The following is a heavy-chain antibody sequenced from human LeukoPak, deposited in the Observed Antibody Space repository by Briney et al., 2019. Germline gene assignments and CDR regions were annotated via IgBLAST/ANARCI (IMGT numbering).Heavy chain of an antibody. CDR3: AYWPLAVVITSDAFDI. CDR1: GFTFSSYA. Sequence: GGSLRLSCAASGFTFSSYAMSWVRQAPGKGLEWVSAISGSGGSTYYADSVKGRFTISRDNSKNTLYLQMNSLRAEDTAVHYCAYWPLAVVITSDAFDIWGQGTMVTVSS. V-gene: IGHV3-23*01. J-gene: IGHJ3*02. CDR2: ISGSGGST. D-gene: IGHD3-22*01.